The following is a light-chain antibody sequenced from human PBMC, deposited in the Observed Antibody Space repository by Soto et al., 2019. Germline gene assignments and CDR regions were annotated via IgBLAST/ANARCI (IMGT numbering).Light chain of an antibody. V-gene: IGKV3-11*01. CDR1: QSVSSY. CDR3: QPYTTWTPFP. Sequence: EIVFKQCPGTLSFSSGARATLSCRASQSVSSYLAWYQQKPGQAPRLLIYDASNTATGIPARFSGSGSGTDFPLTISSLEPEPFAVYYCQPYTTWTPFPFGGGTNLDIK. CDR2: DAS. J-gene: IGKJ4*01.